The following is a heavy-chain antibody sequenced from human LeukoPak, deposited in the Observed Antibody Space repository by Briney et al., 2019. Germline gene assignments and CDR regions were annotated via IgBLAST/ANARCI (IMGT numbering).Heavy chain of an antibody. D-gene: IGHD6-19*01. CDR3: ARAVAGTNEFDC. V-gene: IGHV3-74*01. J-gene: IGHJ4*02. CDR1: GFTFSNYW. CDR2: ITSDGRSS. Sequence: VGPLRLSCAASGFTFSNYWMHWVRQAPGKGLVWVSRITSDGRSSTYADSVKGRFTISRDNAKNTLYLQMNSLRAEDTAVFYCARAVAGTNEFDCWGQGTLVTVSS.